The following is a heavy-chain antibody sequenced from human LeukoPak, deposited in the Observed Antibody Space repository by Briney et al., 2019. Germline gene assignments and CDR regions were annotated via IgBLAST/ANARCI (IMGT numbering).Heavy chain of an antibody. J-gene: IGHJ3*02. CDR2: IYYGGTT. D-gene: IGHD1-14*01. CDR3: ATYLHVTGAFDI. Sequence: SETLSLTCTVSGGSISTSSYHWAWIRQPPGKGLDWIGNIYYGGTTYSNPSLQSRVTISLDTSKNQFSLKLSSVTAADAAVYYCATYLHVTGAFDIWGQGTIVTVSS. CDR1: GGSISTSSYH. V-gene: IGHV4-39*01.